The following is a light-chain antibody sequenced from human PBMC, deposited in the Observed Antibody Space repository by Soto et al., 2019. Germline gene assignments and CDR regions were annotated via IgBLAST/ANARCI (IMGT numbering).Light chain of an antibody. J-gene: IGKJ4*01. CDR1: QSLLHSKGNHY. Sequence: DIVMTQSPLSLSVSPGEPASISCRSSQSLLHSKGNHYLDWYVQKPGQSPQLLIYWASTRASGVPDRFSGSGSGTDFTLKITRVEAEDAGPYYCRQALNPPSFGGVTKVEIK. CDR2: WAS. V-gene: IGKV2-28*01. CDR3: RQALNPPS.